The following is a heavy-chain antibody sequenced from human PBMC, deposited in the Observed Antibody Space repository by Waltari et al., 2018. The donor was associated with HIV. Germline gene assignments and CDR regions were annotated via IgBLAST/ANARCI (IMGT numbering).Heavy chain of an antibody. CDR2: IYRSGST. CDR1: GYSISSGYY. V-gene: IGHV4-38-2*01. CDR3: ARAGGYCSGGSCSRFDP. Sequence: QVQLQESGPGLVKPSETLSLTCAVSGYSISSGYYWGWIRQPPGTGLEWIGSIYRSGSTYYNPSLKSRVTISVDTSKNQFSLKLSSVTAADTAVYYCARAGGYCSGGSCSRFDPWGQGTLVSVTS. J-gene: IGHJ5*02. D-gene: IGHD2-15*01.